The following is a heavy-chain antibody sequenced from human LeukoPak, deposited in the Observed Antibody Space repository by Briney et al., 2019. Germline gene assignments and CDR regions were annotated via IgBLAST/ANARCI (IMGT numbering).Heavy chain of an antibody. CDR1: GFTFSDYY. J-gene: IGHJ6*03. CDR2: ISSSGSTI. D-gene: IGHD2-2*03. Sequence: GGSLRLPCAASGFTFSDYYMSWIRQAPGKGLEWVSYISSSGSTIYYADSMKGRFTISRDNAKNSLYLQMNSLRAEDTAVYYCAKVDDYNYYMDVWGKGTTVTVSS. CDR3: AKVDDYNYYMDV. V-gene: IGHV3-11*01.